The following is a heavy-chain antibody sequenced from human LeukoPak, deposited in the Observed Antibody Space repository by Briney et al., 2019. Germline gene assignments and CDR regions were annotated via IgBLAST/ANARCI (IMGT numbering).Heavy chain of an antibody. CDR2: ISSSGSHI. V-gene: IGHV3-48*03. Sequence: PGGSLRLSCAASGFTFSSYEMNWVRQAPGKGLGWVSYISSSGSHIYYADSVKGRFTISRDNAKNSLNLQRNSQRAEDTAVYYCARARREVDYWGQGTLVTVSS. D-gene: IGHD1-26*01. CDR3: ARARREVDY. CDR1: GFTFSSYE. J-gene: IGHJ4*02.